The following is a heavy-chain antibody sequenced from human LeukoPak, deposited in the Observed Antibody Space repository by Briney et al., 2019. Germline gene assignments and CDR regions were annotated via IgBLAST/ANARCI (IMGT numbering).Heavy chain of an antibody. V-gene: IGHV3-23*01. CDR3: AKGEYSSGWYSFDY. Sequence: PGGSLRLSCAASGFTFSSYAMSWVRQAPGKGLEWVSAISGSGGSTYYADSVKSRFTTSRDNSKNTLYLQMNSLRAEDTAVYYCAKGEYSSGWYSFDYWGQGTLVTVSS. CDR1: GFTFSSYA. J-gene: IGHJ4*02. CDR2: ISGSGGST. D-gene: IGHD6-19*01.